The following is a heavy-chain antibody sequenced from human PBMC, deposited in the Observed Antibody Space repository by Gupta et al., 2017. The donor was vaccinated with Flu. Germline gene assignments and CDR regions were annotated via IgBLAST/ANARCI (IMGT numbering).Heavy chain of an antibody. V-gene: IGHV3-48*01. Sequence: WVRQAPGKGLEWVSYISSSSSTIFYADSVKGRFTISRDNAKNSLYLQMNSLGAEDTAVYFCASTGGYYPFDYWGQGALVTVSS. D-gene: IGHD3-22*01. CDR2: ISSSSSTI. J-gene: IGHJ4*02. CDR3: ASTGGYYPFDY.